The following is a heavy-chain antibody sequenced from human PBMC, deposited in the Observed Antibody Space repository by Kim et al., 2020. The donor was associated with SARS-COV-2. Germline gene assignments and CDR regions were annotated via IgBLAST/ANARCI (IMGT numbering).Heavy chain of an antibody. CDR3: AKERYYDFWSGYPTEKY. CDR1: GFTFSSYG. CDR2: ISYDGSNK. D-gene: IGHD3-3*01. J-gene: IGHJ1*01. Sequence: GGSLRLSCAASGFTFSSYGMHWVRQAPGKGLEWVAVISYDGSNKYYADSVKGRFTISRDNSKNTLYLQMNSLRAEDTAVYYCAKERYYDFWSGYPTEKY. V-gene: IGHV3-30*18.